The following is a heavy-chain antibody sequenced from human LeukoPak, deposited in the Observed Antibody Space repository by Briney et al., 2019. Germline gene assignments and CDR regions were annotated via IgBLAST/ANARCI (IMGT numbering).Heavy chain of an antibody. Sequence: ASVKVSCKASGYTFTSYDINWVRQATGQGLEWMGWMNPNSGNTGYAQKFQGRVTTTRNTSISTAYMELSSLRSEDTAVYYCARALSGYYSTFDYWGQGTLITVSS. CDR2: MNPNSGNT. D-gene: IGHD3-3*01. J-gene: IGHJ4*02. CDR1: GYTFTSYD. V-gene: IGHV1-8*03. CDR3: ARALSGYYSTFDY.